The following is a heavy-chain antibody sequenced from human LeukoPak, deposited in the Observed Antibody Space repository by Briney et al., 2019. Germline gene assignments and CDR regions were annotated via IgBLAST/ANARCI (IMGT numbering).Heavy chain of an antibody. Sequence: GSLRLSFAASGFTFSRYTMNWVRQAPGKGLEWVSYISSSSSTIYYADSVKGRFTISRDNAKNSLYLQMNSLRDEDTAVYYCARYVDTTMLTWGQGTLVTVSS. CDR2: ISSSSSTI. V-gene: IGHV3-48*02. CDR1: GFTFSRYT. D-gene: IGHD5-18*01. J-gene: IGHJ4*02. CDR3: ARYVDTTMLT.